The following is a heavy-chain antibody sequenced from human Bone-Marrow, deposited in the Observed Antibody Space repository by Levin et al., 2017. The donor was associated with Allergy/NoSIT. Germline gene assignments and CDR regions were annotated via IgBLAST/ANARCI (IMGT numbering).Heavy chain of an antibody. CDR1: GYTFTSYA. CDR3: AKDLGYCSGGSCYSLDY. V-gene: IGHV1-3*01. CDR2: INAGNGNT. J-gene: IGHJ4*02. Sequence: ASVKVSCKASGYTFTSYAMHWVRQAPGQRLEWMGWINAGNGNTKYSQKFQGRVTITRDTSASTAYMELSSLRSEDTAVYYCAKDLGYCSGGSCYSLDYWGQGTLVTVSS. D-gene: IGHD2-15*01.